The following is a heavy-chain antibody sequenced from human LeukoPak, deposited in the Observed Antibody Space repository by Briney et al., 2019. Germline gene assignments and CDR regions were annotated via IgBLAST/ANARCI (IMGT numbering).Heavy chain of an antibody. D-gene: IGHD3-22*01. V-gene: IGHV1-2*06. CDR3: ARVRRYYDSSGYYYFDY. CDR2: INPNSGGT. CDR1: GYTFTGYY. J-gene: IGHJ4*02. Sequence: ASVNVSCKASGYTFTGYYMHWVRQAPGQGLEWMGRINPNSGGTNYAQKFQGRVTMTRDTSISTAYMELSRLRSDDTAVYYCARVRRYYDSSGYYYFDYWGQGTLVTVSS.